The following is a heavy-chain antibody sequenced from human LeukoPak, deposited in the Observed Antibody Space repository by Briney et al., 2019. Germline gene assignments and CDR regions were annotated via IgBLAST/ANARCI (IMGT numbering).Heavy chain of an antibody. CDR2: ISSSGPTI. D-gene: IGHD3-16*01. Sequence: PGGSLRLSCAASGFTFSSFSMNWVRQAPGKGLGWISYISSSGPTIYYADSVKGRFTISRDNAKNSVYLQMNSLRAEDTAVYYCTRLLGAYPIDFWGQGTLVTVSS. V-gene: IGHV3-48*01. CDR1: GFTFSSFS. J-gene: IGHJ4*02. CDR3: TRLLGAYPIDF.